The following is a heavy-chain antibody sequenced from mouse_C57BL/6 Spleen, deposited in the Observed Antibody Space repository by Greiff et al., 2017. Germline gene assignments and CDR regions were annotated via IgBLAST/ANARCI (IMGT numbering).Heavy chain of an antibody. CDR2: ISDGGSYT. D-gene: IGHD4-1*01. J-gene: IGHJ2*01. V-gene: IGHV5-4*01. Sequence: DVQLVESGGGLVKPGGSLKLSCAASGFTFSSYAMSWVRQTPEKRLEWVATISDGGSYTYYPDNVKGRFTISRDNAKNNLYLQMSHLKSEDTAMYYCARGGLGRDYFDYWGQGTTLTVSS. CDR3: ARGGLGRDYFDY. CDR1: GFTFSSYA.